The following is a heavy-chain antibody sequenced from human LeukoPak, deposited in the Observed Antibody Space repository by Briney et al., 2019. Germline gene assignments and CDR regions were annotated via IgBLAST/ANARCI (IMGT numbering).Heavy chain of an antibody. CDR1: GYTFTGYY. CDR2: INPNNGDS. CDR3: ARMSSPLQYNWFDP. V-gene: IGHV1-2*06. Sequence: ASVKVSCKAFGYTFTGYYVHWVRQAPGQGLEWMGRINPNNGDSNFAQKFQGRVTMTRDTSIGTVYMDLSRLRSDDTAVYYCARMSSPLQYNWFDPWGQGILVTVSS. D-gene: IGHD1-14*01. J-gene: IGHJ5*02.